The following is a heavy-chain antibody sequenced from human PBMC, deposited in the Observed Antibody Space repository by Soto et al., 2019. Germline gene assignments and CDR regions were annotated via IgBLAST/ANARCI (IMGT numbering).Heavy chain of an antibody. CDR2: IDPSDSQT. J-gene: IGHJ4*02. CDR1: GDGFAGYW. D-gene: IGHD3-22*01. V-gene: IGHV5-10-1*01. Sequence: GESLNIACKGSGDGFAGYWMSGVRQKPREGLEWMGRIDPSDSQTYYSPSFRGHVTISVTKSITTVFLQWSSLRASDTAMYYCARQIYDSDTGPNFQYYFDSWGQGTPVTVSS. CDR3: ARQIYDSDTGPNFQYYFDS.